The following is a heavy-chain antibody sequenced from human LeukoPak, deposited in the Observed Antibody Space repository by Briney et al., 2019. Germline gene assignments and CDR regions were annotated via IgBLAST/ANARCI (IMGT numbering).Heavy chain of an antibody. D-gene: IGHD6-19*01. V-gene: IGHV1-8*01. CDR2: MNPNSGNT. CDR1: GYPFTSYD. Sequence: GASVKVSCKASGYPFTSYDINWVRPATGQGLEWMGWMNPNSGNTGYSQKFQGRVSMTRNTSISTAYMELSCLRSEDTAVYYWARTHRKQWLANYFDDWGQGTLVTVSS. J-gene: IGHJ4*02. CDR3: ARTHRKQWLANYFDD.